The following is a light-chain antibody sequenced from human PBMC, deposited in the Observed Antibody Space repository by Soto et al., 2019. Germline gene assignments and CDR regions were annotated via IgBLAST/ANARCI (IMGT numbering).Light chain of an antibody. J-gene: IGKJ2*01. CDR1: QGVGSN. Sequence: EIVMPQSPATLSVSPGERATLSCRASQGVGSNLAWSQQKPGQAPRLLIYGASTRATGIPARFSGSGSGTEFTLTISSLQSEDFAVYYCQQYNNWPPYTFGQGTKLEIK. CDR2: GAS. V-gene: IGKV3-15*01. CDR3: QQYNNWPPYT.